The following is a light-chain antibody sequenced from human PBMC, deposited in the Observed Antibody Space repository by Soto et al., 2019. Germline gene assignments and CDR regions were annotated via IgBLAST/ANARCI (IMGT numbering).Light chain of an antibody. CDR3: QQTRRAPRT. Sequence: DIQMTQSPASLSASVGDRVAITCRASQPISSYLNWYQHKQGKAPTLLIYAASNLQGGVPSRFSGSGSGTNFTRGISSLELEDVATYYCQQTRRAPRTFGPGTKLELK. J-gene: IGKJ2*01. V-gene: IGKV1-39*01. CDR2: AAS. CDR1: QPISSY.